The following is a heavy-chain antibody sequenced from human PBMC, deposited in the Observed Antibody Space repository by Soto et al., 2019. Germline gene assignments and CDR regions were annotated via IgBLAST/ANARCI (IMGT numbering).Heavy chain of an antibody. CDR1: GGSISSGDYY. Sequence: QVQLQESGPGLVKPSQTLSLTCTVSGGSISSGDYYWSWIRQPPGKGLEWIGYIYYSGSTYYNPSRKSRVTRSVAPSKNQFSLKLSSVTAAYTAVYYCASQSRDRNWFDPWGQGTLVTVSS. CDR2: IYYSGST. CDR3: ASQSRDRNWFDP. V-gene: IGHV4-30-4*01. J-gene: IGHJ5*02.